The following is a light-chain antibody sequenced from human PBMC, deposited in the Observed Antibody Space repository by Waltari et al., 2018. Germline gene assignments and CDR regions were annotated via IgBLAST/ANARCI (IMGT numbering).Light chain of an antibody. CDR2: GAS. CDR1: QTIATY. Sequence: DIQMTQSPSSLSASVGDRVTITCRASQTIATYLNWYPQKPGKAPNLLISGASDLQMGVPSRFSGGGSGTDFSLTISSLQPEDFATYYCQQSYDTVLTFGGGTRVEIK. CDR3: QQSYDTVLT. J-gene: IGKJ4*01. V-gene: IGKV1-39*01.